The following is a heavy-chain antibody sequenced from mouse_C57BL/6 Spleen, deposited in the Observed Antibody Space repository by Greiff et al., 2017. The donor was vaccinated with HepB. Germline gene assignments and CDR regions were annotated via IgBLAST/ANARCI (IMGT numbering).Heavy chain of an antibody. CDR1: GYAFSSYW. D-gene: IGHD2-4*01. J-gene: IGHJ1*03. CDR2: IYPGDGDT. V-gene: IGHV1-80*01. Sequence: VQLQQSGAELVKPGASVKISCKASGYAFSSYWMNWMKQRPGKGLEWIGQIYPGDGDTNYNGKFKGKATLTADKSSSTAYMQLSSLTSEDSAVYFCARSYYDYDDWYFDVWGTGTTVTVSS. CDR3: ARSYYDYDDWYFDV.